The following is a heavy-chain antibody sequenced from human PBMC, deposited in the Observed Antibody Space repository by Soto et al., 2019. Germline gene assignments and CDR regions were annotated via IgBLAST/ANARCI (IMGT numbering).Heavy chain of an antibody. Sequence: GGSLRLSCAASGFTFSNYNMNWVRQAPGKGLEWVSYTSSSTSTIYYADSVKGRFTISRDNAKKSLYLQMTSLRDEDTAVYYCARDGCTTTSCYRPYYFDYWGQGTLVTVSS. J-gene: IGHJ4*02. D-gene: IGHD2-2*02. CDR1: GFTFSNYN. CDR3: ARDGCTTTSCYRPYYFDY. V-gene: IGHV3-48*02. CDR2: TSSSTSTI.